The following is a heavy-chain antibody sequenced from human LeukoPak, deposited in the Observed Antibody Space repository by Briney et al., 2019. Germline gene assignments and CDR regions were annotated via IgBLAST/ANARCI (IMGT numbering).Heavy chain of an antibody. D-gene: IGHD3-16*01. J-gene: IGHJ4*02. V-gene: IGHV4-34*01. CDR1: GGSFSGYY. CDR3: ARGLKGGGAY. Sequence: SETLSLTCAVYGGSFSGYYWSWIRQPPGKGLEWIGEISHSGSTNYNPSLKGRVTISVDTSKNQFSLKLSSVTAADTAVYYCARGLKGGGAYWGQGTLVTVSS. CDR2: ISHSGST.